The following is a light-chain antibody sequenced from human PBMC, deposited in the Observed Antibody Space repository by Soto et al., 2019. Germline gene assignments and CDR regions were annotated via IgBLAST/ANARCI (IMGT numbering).Light chain of an antibody. CDR1: QSVSSSY. CDR2: GSS. J-gene: IGKJ5*01. CDR3: QQYNNWPFS. V-gene: IGKV3-15*01. Sequence: EIVLTQSPGTLSLSPGERATLSCRASQSVSSSYLAWYQQKPGQAPRLLIYGSSTRATGVPPRFSGSASGTEFTLTLSGLQSEDFALYFCQQYNNWPFSFGQGTRLEI.